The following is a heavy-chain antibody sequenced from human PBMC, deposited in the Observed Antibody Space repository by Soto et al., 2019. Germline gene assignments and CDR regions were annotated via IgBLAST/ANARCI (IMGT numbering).Heavy chain of an antibody. CDR1: GYTFTGYY. Sequence: ASVKVSCKASGYTFTGYYMHWVRQAPGQGLEWMGWINPNSGGTNYAQKFQGRVTMTRDTSISTAYMELSRLRSDDTAVYYCARYYYDSSGYLPSWGQGTLVTVS. V-gene: IGHV1-2*02. D-gene: IGHD3-22*01. CDR3: ARYYYDSSGYLPS. J-gene: IGHJ5*02. CDR2: INPNSGGT.